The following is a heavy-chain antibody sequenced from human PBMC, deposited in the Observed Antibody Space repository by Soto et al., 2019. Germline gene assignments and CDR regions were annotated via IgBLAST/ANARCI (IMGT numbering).Heavy chain of an antibody. V-gene: IGHV4-59*01. CDR2: IYYSGST. Sequence: SETLSLTCTVSGGSISSYYWSWIRQPPGKGLEWIGYIYYSGSTNYNPSLKSRVTISVDTSKNQFSLKLSSLTSEDTAVYYCARGPRNWGVDYWGQGTLVTVSS. CDR3: ARGPRNWGVDY. D-gene: IGHD7-27*01. J-gene: IGHJ4*02. CDR1: GGSISSYY.